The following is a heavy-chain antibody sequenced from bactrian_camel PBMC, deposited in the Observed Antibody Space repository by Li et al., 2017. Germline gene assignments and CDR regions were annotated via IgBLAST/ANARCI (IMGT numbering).Heavy chain of an antibody. CDR1: GYSYNRYC. V-gene: IGHV3S53*01. Sequence: HVQLVESGGGSVQSGGSLTLSCVASGYSYNRYCLGWYRQAPGKERELVSTVINDRGTYYADSVKGRFTLSQDNAKNTASLQMNSLKPEDTAMYYCYTVGSWCPYNVWGQGTQVTVS. CDR2: VINDRGT. CDR3: YTVGSWCPYNV. J-gene: IGHJ4*01. D-gene: IGHD5*01.